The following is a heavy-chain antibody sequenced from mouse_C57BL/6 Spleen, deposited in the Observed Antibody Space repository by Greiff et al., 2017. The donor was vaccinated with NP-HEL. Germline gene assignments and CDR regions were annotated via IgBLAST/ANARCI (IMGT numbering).Heavy chain of an antibody. CDR3: AGAQATGAMDY. Sequence: VQLQQSGAELVKPGASVKLSCKASGYTFTSYWMHWVKQRPGQGLEWIGMIHPNSGSTNYNEKFKSKATLTVDKSSSTAYMQLSSLTSEDSAVYYCAGAQATGAMDYWGHGTSVTVSS. D-gene: IGHD3-2*02. CDR1: GYTFTSYW. J-gene: IGHJ4*01. CDR2: IHPNSGST. V-gene: IGHV1-64*01.